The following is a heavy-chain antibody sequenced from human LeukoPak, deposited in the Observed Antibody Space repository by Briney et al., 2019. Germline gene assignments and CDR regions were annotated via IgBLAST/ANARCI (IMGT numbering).Heavy chain of an antibody. CDR3: ARTKRTGIAARPCDY. D-gene: IGHD6-6*01. J-gene: IGHJ4*02. CDR1: GYTFTGYY. CDR2: INPNSGGT. V-gene: IGHV1-2*02. Sequence: ASVKVSCKASGYTFTGYYMHWVRQAPGQGLEWMGWINPNSGGTNYAQKFQGRVTMTRDTSISTAYMELSRLRSDDTAVYCCARTKRTGIAARPCDYWGQGTLVTVSS.